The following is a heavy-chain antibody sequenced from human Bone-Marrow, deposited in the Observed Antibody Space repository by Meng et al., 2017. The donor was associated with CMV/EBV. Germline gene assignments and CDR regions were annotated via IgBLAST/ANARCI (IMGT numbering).Heavy chain of an antibody. V-gene: IGHV3-23*01. CDR3: AKLGTAQVGNYYYGLGV. CDR1: GFSFSSYA. Sequence: GGSLRLSCASSGFSFSSYAMSWVRQAPGKGLEWVSSISASGVSTDYADSVKGRFTLSRDNPENTLYLQVSSLRAEDTATYYCAKLGTAQVGNYYYGLGVWGQGTTVTVSS. J-gene: IGHJ6*02. D-gene: IGHD1-7*01. CDR2: ISASGVST.